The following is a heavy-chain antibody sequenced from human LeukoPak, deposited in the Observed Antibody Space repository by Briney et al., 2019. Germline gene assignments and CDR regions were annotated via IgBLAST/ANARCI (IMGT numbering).Heavy chain of an antibody. Sequence: SETLSLTCAVSGGSISSTEWYTWVRQPPGQGLEWIGEIHHSGGTNYNVSLKSRVTISLDKSKNQFSMDLTSMTAADTAVYYCATRWVLTGEPYWGQGTLVTVSS. CDR1: GGSISSTEW. D-gene: IGHD7-27*01. CDR3: ATRWVLTGEPY. CDR2: IHHSGGT. V-gene: IGHV4-4*02. J-gene: IGHJ4*02.